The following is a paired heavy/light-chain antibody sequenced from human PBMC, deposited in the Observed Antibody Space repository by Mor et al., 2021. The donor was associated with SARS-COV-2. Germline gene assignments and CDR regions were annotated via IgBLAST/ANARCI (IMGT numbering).Heavy chain of an antibody. V-gene: IGHV3-30*02. D-gene: IGHD5-12*01. CDR1: GFTFSSYG. J-gene: IGHJ6*02. CDR2: IRYDGSNK. Sequence: QVQLVESGGGVVQPGGSLRLSCAASGFTFSSYGMHWVRQAPGKGLEWVAFIRYDGSNKYYADSVKGRLTISRDNSKNTLYLQMNSLRAEDTAVYYCGGTLYSGYDYYYYGMDVWGQGTTVTVSS. CDR3: GGTLYSGYDYYYYGMDV.
Light chain of an antibody. CDR3: QSYDSSLSGVV. V-gene: IGLV1-40*01. Sequence: QSVLTQPPSVSGAPGQRVTISCTGSSSNIGAGYDVHWYQQLPGTAPKLLIYSNSNRPSGVPDRFSGSKSGTSASLAITGLQAEDEADYYCQSYDSSLSGVVFGGGTKLTVL. CDR2: SNS. J-gene: IGLJ2*01. CDR1: SSNIGAGYD.